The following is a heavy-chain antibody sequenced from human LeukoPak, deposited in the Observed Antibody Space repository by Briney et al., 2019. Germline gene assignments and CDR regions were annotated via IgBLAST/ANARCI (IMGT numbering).Heavy chain of an antibody. D-gene: IGHD3-3*01. J-gene: IGHJ5*02. V-gene: IGHV3-30-3*01. CDR2: ISYDGSNK. Sequence: PGGSLRLSCAASGFTFSSYAMHWVRQAPGKGLEWVAVISYDGSNKYYADSVKGRFTISRDNSKNTLYLQMNSLRAEDTAVYYCAKVRHDFWSGYYLGWFDPWGQGTLVTVSS. CDR1: GFTFSSYA. CDR3: AKVRHDFWSGYYLGWFDP.